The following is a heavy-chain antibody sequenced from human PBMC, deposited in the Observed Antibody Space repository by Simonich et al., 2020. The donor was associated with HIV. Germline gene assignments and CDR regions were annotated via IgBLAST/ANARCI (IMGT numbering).Heavy chain of an antibody. CDR3: AKDRYYNFWSGYYDY. D-gene: IGHD3-3*01. CDR1: GFTFSSYA. V-gene: IGHV3-23*01. Sequence: EVQLLESGGGLVQPGGSLRLSCAASGFTFSSYAMSWVRQAPGKGGGGVSAISGMGGRTYYEDSVKGRFTISRDNSKNTLYLQMNSLRAEDTAVYYCAKDRYYNFWSGYYDYWGQGTLVTVSS. J-gene: IGHJ4*02. CDR2: ISGMGGRT.